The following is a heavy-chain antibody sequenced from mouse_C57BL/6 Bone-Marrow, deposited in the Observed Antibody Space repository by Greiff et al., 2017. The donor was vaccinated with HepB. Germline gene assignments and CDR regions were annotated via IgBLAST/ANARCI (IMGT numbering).Heavy chain of an antibody. CDR3: ACLYGYERVY. CDR2: IYPGNGDT. J-gene: IGHJ2*01. V-gene: IGHV1-87*01. Sequence: QVQLQQSGAELMKPGASVKLSCKATGYTFTGYWMQWVKQRPGQGLEWIGAIYPGNGDTSYNQKFKGKATLTADKSSSTAYMQLSSLTSEDSAVYYCACLYGYERVYWGQGTTLTVSS. D-gene: IGHD2-2*01. CDR1: GYTFTGYW.